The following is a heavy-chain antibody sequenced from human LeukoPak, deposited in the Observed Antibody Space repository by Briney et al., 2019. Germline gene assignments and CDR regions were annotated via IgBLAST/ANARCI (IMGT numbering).Heavy chain of an antibody. J-gene: IGHJ5*02. Sequence: ASVKVSCKASGYTFTSYGISWVRQAPGQGLERMGWISAYNGNTNYAQKLQGRVTMTTDTSTSTAYMELRSLRSDDTAVYYCARVGLTSSVNWFDPWGQGTLVTVSS. D-gene: IGHD3-9*01. V-gene: IGHV1-18*01. CDR2: ISAYNGNT. CDR3: ARVGLTSSVNWFDP. CDR1: GYTFTSYG.